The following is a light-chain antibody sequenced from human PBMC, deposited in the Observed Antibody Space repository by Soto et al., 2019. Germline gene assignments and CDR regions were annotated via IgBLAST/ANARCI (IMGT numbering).Light chain of an antibody. J-gene: IGKJ1*01. CDR2: ASS. CDR1: HSISTY. CDR3: QQTYITPPWT. V-gene: IGKV1-39*01. Sequence: IQMTQSPSSLSASVGDRVTITCRASHSISTYLNWYQQKPGKAPKLLISASSSLQSGVPSRFSGSGSGTDFTLTIRGLEPEDFAVYFCQQTYITPPWTFGQGTKV.